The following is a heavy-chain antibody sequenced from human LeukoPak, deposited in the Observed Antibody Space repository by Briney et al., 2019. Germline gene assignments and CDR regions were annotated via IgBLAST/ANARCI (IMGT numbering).Heavy chain of an antibody. CDR3: ARDWEPRGFDY. V-gene: IGHV4-31*03. CDR1: GGSISSGGYH. J-gene: IGHJ4*02. D-gene: IGHD1-26*01. CDR2: IYYSGST. Sequence: SETLSLTCTVSGGSISSGGYHWSWIRQHPGKGLEWIGYIYYSGSTYYNPSLKSRVTISVDTSKNQFSLKLSSVTAADTAVYYCARDWEPRGFDYWGQGTLVTVSS.